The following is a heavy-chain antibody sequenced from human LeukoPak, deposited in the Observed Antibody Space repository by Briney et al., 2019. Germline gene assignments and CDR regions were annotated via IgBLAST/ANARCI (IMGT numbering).Heavy chain of an antibody. D-gene: IGHD3-10*02. Sequence: ASVKVSCKASGYTFTSYAMNWVRQAPGQGLEWMGWINTNTGNPTYAQGFTGRFVFSLDTSVSTAYLQISSLKAEDTAVYYCARDAGHITMVGHHDFDYWGQGTLVTVSS. CDR1: GYTFTSYA. CDR3: ARDAGHITMVGHHDFDY. J-gene: IGHJ4*02. CDR2: INTNTGNP. V-gene: IGHV7-4-1*02.